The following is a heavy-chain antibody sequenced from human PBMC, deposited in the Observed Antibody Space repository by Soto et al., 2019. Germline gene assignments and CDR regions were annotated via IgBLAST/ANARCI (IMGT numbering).Heavy chain of an antibody. CDR3: ARGVHYDSSGYYYSY. J-gene: IGHJ4*02. CDR2: IIPIFGTA. CDR1: GGTLNKYA. V-gene: IGHV1-69*13. D-gene: IGHD3-22*01. Sequence: SVKVSCKASGGTLNKYAISWVRQAPGQGLEWMGGIIPIFGTANYAQKFQGRVTITADESTSTAYMELRSLRSEDTAVYYCARGVHYDSSGYYYSYWGQGTLVTVSA.